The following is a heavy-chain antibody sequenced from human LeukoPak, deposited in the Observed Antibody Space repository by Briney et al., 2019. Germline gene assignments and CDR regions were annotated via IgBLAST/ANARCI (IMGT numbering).Heavy chain of an antibody. D-gene: IGHD1-26*01. V-gene: IGHV3-23*01. CDR1: GFTFSNYA. CDR2: FSGSDSST. Sequence: GGSLRLSCAASGFTFSNYAMSWVRQAPGKGLEWVSGFSGSDSSTYYADSVKGRFTISRDNSKNTLYLQMNSLRPEDTAVYYCAKSPPVLGRATAHQYYFDYWGQGTLVTVSS. CDR3: AKSPPVLGRATAHQYYFDY. J-gene: IGHJ4*02.